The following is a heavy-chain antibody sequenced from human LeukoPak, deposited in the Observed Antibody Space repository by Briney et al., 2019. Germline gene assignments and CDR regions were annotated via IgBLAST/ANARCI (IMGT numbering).Heavy chain of an antibody. CDR2: IYYSGST. J-gene: IGHJ2*01. Sequence: SETLSLTCTVSGGSIRSYYWSWIRQPPGKGLEWIGYIYYSGSTNYNPSLKSRVTISVDTSKNQFSLKLSSVTAADTAVYYCARVYYSNSYDYWYFDLWGRDTLVTVSS. D-gene: IGHD6-13*01. CDR1: GGSIRSYY. V-gene: IGHV4-59*01. CDR3: ARVYYSNSYDYWYFDL.